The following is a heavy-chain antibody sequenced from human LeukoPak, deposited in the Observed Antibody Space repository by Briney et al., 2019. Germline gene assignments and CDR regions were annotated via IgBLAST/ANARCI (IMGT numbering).Heavy chain of an antibody. CDR1: GGSINSGGYF. Sequence: SETLSLTCTVSGGSINSGGYFWSWIRQVPGKGLEWIGFVYYSGSTYYNPSLKSRVTISVDTSKNQFSLKLSSVTAADTAVYYCARAQGYGVVAENWFDPWGQGTLVTVSS. CDR2: VYYSGST. V-gene: IGHV4-31*03. J-gene: IGHJ5*02. CDR3: ARAQGYGVVAENWFDP. D-gene: IGHD2-15*01.